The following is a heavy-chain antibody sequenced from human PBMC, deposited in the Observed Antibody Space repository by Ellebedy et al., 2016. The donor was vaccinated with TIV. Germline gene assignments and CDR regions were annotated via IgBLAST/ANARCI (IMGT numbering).Heavy chain of an antibody. V-gene: IGHV3-48*02. CDR1: GFTLSTYS. J-gene: IGHJ2*01. CDR3: ARDCPRTRWFFDL. CDR2: MSTTSTI. D-gene: IGHD3/OR15-3a*01. Sequence: GESLKISCAASGFTLSTYSMNWVSQAPGKGLEWVSYMSTTSTIYYADSVKGRFTISRDSGKNSLYLQMNSLRDEDTAVYHCARDCPRTRWFFDLWGRGTLVTVSS.